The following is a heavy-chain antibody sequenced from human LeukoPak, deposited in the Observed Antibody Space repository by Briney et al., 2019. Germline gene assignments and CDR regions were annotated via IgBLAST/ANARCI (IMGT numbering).Heavy chain of an antibody. CDR2: INPNSGGT. Sequence: ASVKVSCKASGYTFTGYYMHWVRQAPGQGLEWMGWINPNSGGTYYAQKFKGRVTMTRDTSISTAYMELSRLRSDDTAVYYCARSPTSSYCTSTSCYLFSFDYWGQGTLVTVSS. J-gene: IGHJ4*02. V-gene: IGHV1-2*02. CDR1: GYTFTGYY. D-gene: IGHD2-2*01. CDR3: ARSPTSSYCTSTSCYLFSFDY.